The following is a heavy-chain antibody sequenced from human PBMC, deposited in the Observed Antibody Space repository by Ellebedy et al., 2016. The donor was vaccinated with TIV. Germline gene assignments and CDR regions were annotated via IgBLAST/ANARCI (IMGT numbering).Heavy chain of an antibody. CDR1: GLTFSRYG. D-gene: IGHD5-18*01. CDR2: IWYDGSIK. Sequence: GESLKISCAASGLTFSRYGMHWIRQAPDKGLEWVAVIWYDGSIKYLADSVKGRFTISRDNFNNTLYLQMNSLRAEDTAVYYCAKGADTTMVWGALDIWGQGTVVTVSS. V-gene: IGHV3-33*06. CDR3: AKGADTTMVWGALDI. J-gene: IGHJ3*02.